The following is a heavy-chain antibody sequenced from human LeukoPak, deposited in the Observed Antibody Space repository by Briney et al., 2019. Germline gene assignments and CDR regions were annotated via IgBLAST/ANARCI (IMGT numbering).Heavy chain of an antibody. V-gene: IGHV4-39*01. CDR3: ARVGARRYGDLTWFDS. CDR1: GGAISNSSYY. Sequence: PSETLSLTCTVSGGAISNSSYYWGWIRQPPGKGLEWIGSIDDSGSTFYTPSLKSRVTISVDTSKNQLSLKLSSVTAADTAVYSCARVGARRYGDLTWFDSWGQGTLVTVSS. CDR2: IDDSGST. J-gene: IGHJ5*01. D-gene: IGHD4-17*01.